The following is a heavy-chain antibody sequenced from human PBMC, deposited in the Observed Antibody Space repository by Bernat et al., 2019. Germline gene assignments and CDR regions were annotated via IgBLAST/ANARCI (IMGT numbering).Heavy chain of an antibody. J-gene: IGHJ4*02. CDR3: TTDKPSGSRYGAYG. D-gene: IGHD4-17*01. CDR2: IKSKSDGGTT. V-gene: IGHV3-15*01. Sequence: EVQLLESGGGLVQPGGSLRISCEASGFSFSSYAMSWVRQAPGKGLEWVGRIKSKSDGGTTDYATPVKGRFTISRDDSENTLYLQMNSLKTEDTAVYYCTTDKPSGSRYGAYGWGQGTLVTVSS. CDR1: GFSFSSYA.